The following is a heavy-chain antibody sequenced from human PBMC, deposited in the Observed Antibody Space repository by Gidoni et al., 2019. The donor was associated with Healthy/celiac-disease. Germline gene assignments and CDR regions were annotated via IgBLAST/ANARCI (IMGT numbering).Heavy chain of an antibody. CDR1: GYTFTSYG. Sequence: QVQLVQSGAEVKKPGASVKVSCKASGYTFTSYGISWVRQAHGQGLEWMAWISAYNGNTNYAQKLQGRVTMTTDTSTSTAYMELRSLRSDDTAVYYCARDFAQWLPRGGVPNDYWGQGTLVTVSS. D-gene: IGHD6-19*01. CDR2: ISAYNGNT. V-gene: IGHV1-18*01. J-gene: IGHJ4*02. CDR3: ARDFAQWLPRGGVPNDY.